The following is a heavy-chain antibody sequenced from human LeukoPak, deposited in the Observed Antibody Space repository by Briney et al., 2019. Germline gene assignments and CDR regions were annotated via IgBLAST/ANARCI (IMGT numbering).Heavy chain of an antibody. CDR1: GFTLSSYS. Sequence: GGSLRLSCVASGFTLSSYSMNWVRQAPGKGLEWVAVISYDGSNKYYADSVKGRFTISRDNSKNTLYLQMNSLRAEDTAVYYCARDMDYRPIGDYYYGYWGQGTLVTVSS. V-gene: IGHV3-30*04. D-gene: IGHD3-16*01. CDR3: ARDMDYRPIGDYYYGY. J-gene: IGHJ4*02. CDR2: ISYDGSNK.